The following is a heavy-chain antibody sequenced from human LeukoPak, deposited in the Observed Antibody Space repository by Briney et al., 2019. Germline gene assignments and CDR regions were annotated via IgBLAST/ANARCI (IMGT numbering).Heavy chain of an antibody. Sequence: SETLSLTCTVSGDSISSYYWSWIRQPPGKGLEWIGYIYYSGSTNYNPSLKSRVTISVDTSKNQFSLKLNSVTAADTAAYYCARDNSGRYGVFDYWGQGTLVTVSS. CDR2: IYYSGST. J-gene: IGHJ4*02. V-gene: IGHV4-59*01. CDR3: ARDNSGRYGVFDY. D-gene: IGHD1-26*01. CDR1: GDSISSYY.